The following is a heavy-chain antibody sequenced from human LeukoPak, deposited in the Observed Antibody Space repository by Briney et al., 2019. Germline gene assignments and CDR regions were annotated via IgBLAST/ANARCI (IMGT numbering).Heavy chain of an antibody. CDR2: IYSGGST. D-gene: IGHD2-2*01. V-gene: IGHV3-66*01. CDR1: GFTVSGNY. Sequence: GGSLRLSCAASGFTVSGNYMTWVRQAPGKGLESVSVIYSGGSTYSADSVKDRFTISRDNSMNTLYLQMNNLRVEDTAVYFCARALPLYQLLGSWFDPWGQGTLVTVSS. CDR3: ARALPLYQLLGSWFDP. J-gene: IGHJ5*02.